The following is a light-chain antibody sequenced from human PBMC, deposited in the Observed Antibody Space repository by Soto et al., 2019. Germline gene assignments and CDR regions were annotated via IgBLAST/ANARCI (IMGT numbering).Light chain of an antibody. J-gene: IGLJ1*01. CDR2: DVS. Sequence: QSALTQPRSVSGSPGQSVTISCTGTSSDVGGYNYVSWYQQHPGKAPKLMIYDVSKRPSGVPDLFSGSKSGNTASLTISGLQAGDEADYYCGSSAGSYFDVFGSGTKLTVL. V-gene: IGLV2-11*01. CDR3: GSSAGSYFDV. CDR1: SSDVGGYNY.